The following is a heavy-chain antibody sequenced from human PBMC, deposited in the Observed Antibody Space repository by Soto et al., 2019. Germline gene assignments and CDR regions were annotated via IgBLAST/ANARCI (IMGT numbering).Heavy chain of an antibody. CDR1: GFTFSNYA. D-gene: IGHD5-12*01. J-gene: IGHJ4*02. CDR3: MRDGREYSGFDPDY. V-gene: IGHV3-48*02. Sequence: EVQLVESGGGLVQPGGSLRLSCAASGFTFSNYAMDWVRQAPGKGLEWVSYISSSSNTIYYADSVKSRFTISRDNATSSLYLQMNSLRDEDTAVYYCMRDGREYSGFDPDYWGQGNLVTVSS. CDR2: ISSSSNTI.